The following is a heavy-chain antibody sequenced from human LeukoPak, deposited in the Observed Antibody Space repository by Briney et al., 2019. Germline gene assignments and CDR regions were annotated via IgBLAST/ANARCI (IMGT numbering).Heavy chain of an antibody. V-gene: IGHV1-24*01. J-gene: IGHJ5*02. Sequence: ASVKVSCKVSGYTLTELSMHWVRQAPGKGLEWMGGFDPKDGETIYAQKFQGRVTMTEDTSTDTAYMELSSLRSEDTAVYYCARDGGLYCSGGSCYAKNNWFDPWGQGTLVTVSS. CDR1: GYTLTELS. D-gene: IGHD2-15*01. CDR3: ARDGGLYCSGGSCYAKNNWFDP. CDR2: FDPKDGET.